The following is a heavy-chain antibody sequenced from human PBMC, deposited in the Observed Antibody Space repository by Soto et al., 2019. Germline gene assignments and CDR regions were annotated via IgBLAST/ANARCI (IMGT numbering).Heavy chain of an antibody. J-gene: IGHJ4*02. CDR3: ARDSRVYSNEKFDY. CDR1: GFTFSSYS. Sequence: PGGSLRLSCAASGFTFSSYSMNWVRQAPGKGLEWVSSISSGSSYIYYADSVKGRFTISRDNAKNSLYLQMNSLRAEDTAVYYCARDSRVYSNEKFDYWGQGTLVTVSS. D-gene: IGHD4-4*01. CDR2: ISSGSSYI. V-gene: IGHV3-21*01.